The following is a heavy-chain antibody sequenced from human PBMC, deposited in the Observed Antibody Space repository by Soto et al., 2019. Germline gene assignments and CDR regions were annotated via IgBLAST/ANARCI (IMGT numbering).Heavy chain of an antibody. D-gene: IGHD4-17*01. Sequence: PSGSPSLARTFSVACLSVYTWNWIRQSPGKGLEWIGYTYSSGSTSYFPSLESRVTISVYTSMNQFSLKLNSVTAADTAVYYCARVQTIRAFEYWGQGALVTVSS. J-gene: IGHJ4*02. CDR2: TYSSGST. V-gene: IGHV4-59*01. CDR1: VACLSVYT. CDR3: ARVQTIRAFEY.